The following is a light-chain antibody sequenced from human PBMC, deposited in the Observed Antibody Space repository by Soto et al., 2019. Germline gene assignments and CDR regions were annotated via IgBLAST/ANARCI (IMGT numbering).Light chain of an antibody. V-gene: IGKV3-11*01. CDR2: GAS. Sequence: EIVLKQSPATLSLSPGERATLSCRASQSVGSSLAWYQQKPGQAPRLLIYGASIRATGIPARFSGSGSGTDFTLTISSLEPEDFAVYYCQQRSNWPPWTFGQGTKVDIK. CDR1: QSVGSS. J-gene: IGKJ1*01. CDR3: QQRSNWPPWT.